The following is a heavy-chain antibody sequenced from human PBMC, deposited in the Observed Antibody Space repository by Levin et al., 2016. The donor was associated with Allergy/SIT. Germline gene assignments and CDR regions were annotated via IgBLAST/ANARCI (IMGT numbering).Heavy chain of an antibody. J-gene: IGHJ6*02. Sequence: VRQMPGKGLEWMGIIYPGDSDTRYSPSFQGQVTISADKSISTAYLQWSSLKASDTAMYYCASTGVPYYYGMDVWGQGTTVTVSS. V-gene: IGHV5-51*01. CDR3: ASTGVPYYYGMDV. CDR2: IYPGDSDT. D-gene: IGHD3-10*01.